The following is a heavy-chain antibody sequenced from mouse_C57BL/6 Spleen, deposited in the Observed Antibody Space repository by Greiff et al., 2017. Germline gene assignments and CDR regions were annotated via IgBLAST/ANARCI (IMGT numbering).Heavy chain of an antibody. CDR2: INPNYGTT. CDR3: ARTYDGYYRFAY. Sequence: VQLQQSGPELVKPGASVQISCKASGYSFTDSNMNWVQQRNGKSLEWIEVINPNYGTTSYNQKFKGKATLTVDQSSSTAYMQLNSLTSEDSAVYYCARTYDGYYRFAYWGQGTLVTVSA. D-gene: IGHD2-3*01. J-gene: IGHJ3*01. CDR1: GYSFTDSN. V-gene: IGHV1-39*01.